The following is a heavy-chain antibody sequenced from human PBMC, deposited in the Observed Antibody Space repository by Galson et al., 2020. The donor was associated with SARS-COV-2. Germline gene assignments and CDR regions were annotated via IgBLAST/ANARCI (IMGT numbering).Heavy chain of an antibody. CDR2: ISFDGNTQ. CDR3: ARGLFGDPYGMDV. CDR1: GFTFSNYD. Sequence: GGSLRLSCAGSGFTFSNYDMNWVRQAPGKGLEWVAVISFDGNTQYYADSVRGRFTISRDNSKNTLYVEMNSLRVDDMAAYYCARGLFGDPYGMDVWGQGTTVTVSS. J-gene: IGHJ6*02. D-gene: IGHD3-10*02. V-gene: IGHV3-30*04.